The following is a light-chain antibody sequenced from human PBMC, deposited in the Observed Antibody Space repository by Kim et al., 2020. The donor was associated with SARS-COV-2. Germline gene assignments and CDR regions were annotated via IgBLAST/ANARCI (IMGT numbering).Light chain of an antibody. Sequence: QSFSGVPSRFSGSGSGTDFTLTINSLEAEDAATYSCHQSSSNLFTFGPGTKVDIK. CDR3: HQSSSNLFT. J-gene: IGKJ3*01. V-gene: IGKV6-21*01.